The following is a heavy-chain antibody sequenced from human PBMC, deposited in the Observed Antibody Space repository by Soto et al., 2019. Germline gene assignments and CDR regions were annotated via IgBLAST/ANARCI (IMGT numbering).Heavy chain of an antibody. V-gene: IGHV3-21*06. CDR2: ISSTTNYI. CDR1: GFTFTRYS. CDR3: ARESADFTSNFDY. Sequence: GGSLRLSCAASGFTFTRYSMNWARQAPGKGLEWVSSISSTTNYIYYGDSMKGRFTISRDNAKNSLYLEMNSLRAEDTAVYYCARESADFTSNFDYWGQETWVTAPQ. J-gene: IGHJ4*02.